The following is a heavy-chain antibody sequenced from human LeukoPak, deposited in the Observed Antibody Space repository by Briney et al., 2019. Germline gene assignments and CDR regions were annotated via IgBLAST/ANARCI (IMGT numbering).Heavy chain of an antibody. D-gene: IGHD2-21*01. J-gene: IGHJ4*02. CDR2: IYQTKYT. V-gene: IGHV4-34*01. CDR1: GVSFSGNY. Sequence: SETLSLTCGVRGVSFSGNYWSWIRQSPGKGLECIGEIYQTKYTTYNPSLKSRVTIWADTSVNQLSLTVTSVTAADTAIYYCARIRCSPGDDSCYNYWGRGTLVTVSS. CDR3: ARIRCSPGDDSCYNY.